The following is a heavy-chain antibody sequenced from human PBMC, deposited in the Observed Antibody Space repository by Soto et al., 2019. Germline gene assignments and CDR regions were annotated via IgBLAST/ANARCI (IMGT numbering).Heavy chain of an antibody. J-gene: IGHJ4*02. Sequence: SETLSLTCAVYGGSFSGYDWSWIRQPPGKGLEWIGEINHSGNTNYNPSLKSRVTISVDTSKNQFSLKLSSVTAADTAVYYCARAFDILTRYYFDYWGQGTLVTVS. D-gene: IGHD3-9*01. CDR3: ARAFDILTRYYFDY. V-gene: IGHV4-34*01. CDR2: INHSGNT. CDR1: GGSFSGYD.